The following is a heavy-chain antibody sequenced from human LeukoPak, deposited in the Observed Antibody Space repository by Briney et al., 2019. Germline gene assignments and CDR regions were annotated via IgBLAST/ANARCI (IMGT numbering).Heavy chain of an antibody. V-gene: IGHV1-69*06. J-gene: IGHJ4*02. D-gene: IGHD3-3*01. CDR2: IIPIFGTA. CDR1: VGTFSIYA. CDR3: ARGTYDFWSGYPLDY. Sequence: SVTVSFKASVGTFSIYAISWVRQAPGQGLEWMGRIIPIFGTANYAQKFQGRVTITADKSTSTAYMELSSLRSEDTAVYYCARGTYDFWSGYPLDYWGQGTLVTVSS.